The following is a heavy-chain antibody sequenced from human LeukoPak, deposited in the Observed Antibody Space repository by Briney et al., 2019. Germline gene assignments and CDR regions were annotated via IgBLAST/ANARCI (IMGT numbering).Heavy chain of an antibody. CDR3: ARYSYYESSGYSNAAFDL. J-gene: IGHJ3*01. CDR1: DSSISSYY. CDR2: NYHSGNT. V-gene: IGHV4-59*01. D-gene: IGHD3-22*01. Sequence: SQTQSPSSTSADSSISSYYCGWIRQPPRKLLEWIGYNYHSGNTNSNPSLKSPVTISIDSSKNQFSLKLSSVTAADTAVYYCARYSYYESSGYSNAAFDLWGQGAMVTVSP.